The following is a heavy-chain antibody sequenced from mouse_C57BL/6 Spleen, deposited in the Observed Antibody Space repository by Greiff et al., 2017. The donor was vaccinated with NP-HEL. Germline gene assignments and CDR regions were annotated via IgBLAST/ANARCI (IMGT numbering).Heavy chain of an antibody. CDR3: ARHTTVVATTSDY. V-gene: IGHV1-82*01. CDR1: GYAFSSSW. D-gene: IGHD1-1*01. CDR2: FYPGDGDT. J-gene: IGHJ2*01. Sequence: QVQLQQSGPELVKPGASVKISCKASGYAFSSSWMNWVKQRPGKGLEGIGRFYPGDGDTNYNGKFKGKATLTADKSSSTAYIQLSSLTSEDSAVYFCARHTTVVATTSDYWGQGTTLTVSS.